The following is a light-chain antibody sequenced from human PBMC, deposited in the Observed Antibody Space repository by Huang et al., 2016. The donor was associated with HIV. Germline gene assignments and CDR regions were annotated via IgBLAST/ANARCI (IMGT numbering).Light chain of an antibody. Sequence: DVVMTQSPLSLPVILGQPASISCRSSRSLVHSDGNTYLNWFQQRPGQSPRRLIYNGSNRDSSGPDRIGGSGSGADFTLKISRVEAEDVGLYYCMQGTHWPPITFGQGTRLEIK. V-gene: IGKV2-30*02. CDR3: MQGTHWPPIT. CDR1: RSLVHSDGNTY. CDR2: NGS. J-gene: IGKJ5*01.